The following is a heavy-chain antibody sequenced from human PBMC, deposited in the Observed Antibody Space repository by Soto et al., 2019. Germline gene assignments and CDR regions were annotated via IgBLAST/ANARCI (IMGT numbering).Heavy chain of an antibody. J-gene: IGHJ2*01. CDR2: ISSSSSYI. Sequence: GGSLRLSCAASGFTFSSYSMNWVRQAPGKGLEWVSSISSSSSYIYYADSVKGRFTISRDNAKNSLYLQMNSLRAEDTAVYYCARHGNYYASSGYYYLRYLYFDLWGRGTLVTVSS. D-gene: IGHD3-22*01. CDR3: ARHGNYYASSGYYYLRYLYFDL. V-gene: IGHV3-21*01. CDR1: GFTFSSYS.